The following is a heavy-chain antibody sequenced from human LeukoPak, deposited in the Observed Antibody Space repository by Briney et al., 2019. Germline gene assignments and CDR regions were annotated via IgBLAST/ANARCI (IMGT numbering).Heavy chain of an antibody. J-gene: IGHJ4*02. Sequence: ASVKVSCKASGYTFTGYYMHWVRQAPGQGLEWMGWINPNSGGTNYAQKFQGRVTMTRDTSISTAYMELSRLRSDDTAVYYCARVRKYCSSTSCYDPLVYWGQGTLGTVSS. CDR3: ARVRKYCSSTSCYDPLVY. D-gene: IGHD2-2*01. V-gene: IGHV1-2*02. CDR1: GYTFTGYY. CDR2: INPNSGGT.